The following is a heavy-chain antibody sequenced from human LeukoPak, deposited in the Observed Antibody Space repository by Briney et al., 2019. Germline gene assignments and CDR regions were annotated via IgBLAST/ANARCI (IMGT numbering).Heavy chain of an antibody. CDR2: IIPILGIA. D-gene: IGHD1-26*01. J-gene: IGHJ6*02. CDR1: GGTFNSYA. Sequence: GASVKVSCKASGGTFNSYAISWVRQAPGQGLEWMGRIIPILGIANYAQKFQGRVTITADKSTSTAYMELSSLRSEDTAVYYCAREVSGSYYSYYYYGMDVWGQGTTVTVSS. V-gene: IGHV1-69*04. CDR3: AREVSGSYYSYYYYGMDV.